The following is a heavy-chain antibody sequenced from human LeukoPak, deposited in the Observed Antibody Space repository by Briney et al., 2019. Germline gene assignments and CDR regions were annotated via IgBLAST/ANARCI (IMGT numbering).Heavy chain of an antibody. CDR3: AKDRGDYSMGFDP. CDR2: IKQDGSEK. J-gene: IGHJ5*02. CDR1: GFTFSSYW. D-gene: IGHD4-17*01. V-gene: IGHV3-7*01. Sequence: GGSLRLSCAASGFTFSSYWMSWVRQAPGKGLEWVANIKQDGSEKYYVDSVKGRFTISRDNSKNTLYLQMNSLRAEDTAVYYCAKDRGDYSMGFDPWGQGTLVTVSS.